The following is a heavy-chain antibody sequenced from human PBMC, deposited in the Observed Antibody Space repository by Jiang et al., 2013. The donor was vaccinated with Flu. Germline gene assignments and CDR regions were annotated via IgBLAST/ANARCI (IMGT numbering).Heavy chain of an antibody. CDR3: ARGIRGMVQGPVTS. J-gene: IGHJ4*02. CDR1: GGSISSSYW. D-gene: IGHD3-10*01. V-gene: IGHV4-4*02. Sequence: SGGSISSSYWWSWVRQPPGKGLEWIGEIYHSGSTNYNPSLKSRVSISVDKSKSQLSLNLSSVTAADTAVYYCARGIRGMVQGPVTSWGQGTLVTVSS. CDR2: IYHSGST.